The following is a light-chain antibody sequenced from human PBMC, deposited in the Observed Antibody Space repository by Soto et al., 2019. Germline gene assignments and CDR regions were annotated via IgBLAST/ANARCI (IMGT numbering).Light chain of an antibody. Sequence: EIVMMQSPDTLSVSPGERATLSCRASQSVSSNVAWYQQKPGQAPRVLIYGASTRATGISARFSGSASGTQFTLTISSLQSEDFAVYYCQQYNNWPRTFGQGTKVEIK. CDR2: GAS. V-gene: IGKV3-15*01. CDR1: QSVSSN. J-gene: IGKJ1*01. CDR3: QQYNNWPRT.